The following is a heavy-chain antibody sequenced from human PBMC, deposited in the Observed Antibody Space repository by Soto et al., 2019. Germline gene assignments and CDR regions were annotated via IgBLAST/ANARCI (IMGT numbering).Heavy chain of an antibody. D-gene: IGHD2-15*01. CDR2: IWYDGSNK. J-gene: IGHJ4*02. CDR1: GFTFSSYG. Sequence: HPGGSLRLSCAASGFTFSSYGMHWVRQAPGKGLEWVAVIWYDGSNKYYADSVKGRFTISRDNSKNTLYLQMNSLRAEDTAVYYCARGLVVVVAATNHLDYWGQGTLVTVSS. V-gene: IGHV3-33*01. CDR3: ARGLVVVVAATNHLDY.